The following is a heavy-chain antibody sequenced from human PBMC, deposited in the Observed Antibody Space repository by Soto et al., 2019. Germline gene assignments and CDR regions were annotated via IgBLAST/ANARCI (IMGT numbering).Heavy chain of an antibody. CDR2: INPNGGST. CDR1: GYTFTSFY. V-gene: IGHV1-46*01. J-gene: IGHJ4*02. D-gene: IGHD1-20*01. CDR3: ARGITSGDS. Sequence: QVQLVQSGAEVKNPGASVKLSCKASGYTFTSFYIHWVRQAPGQGLEWMAIINPNGGSTNYAPNLQGRETICREKSKNTVYSALISLGSEHASVYYCARGITSGDSGGQGPLFTVSS.